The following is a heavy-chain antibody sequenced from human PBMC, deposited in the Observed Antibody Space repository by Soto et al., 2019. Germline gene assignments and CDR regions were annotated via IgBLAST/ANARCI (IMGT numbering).Heavy chain of an antibody. CDR2: ISAYDGDT. D-gene: IGHD1-1*01. Sequence: QVQLVQSGAEVKKPGASVKVSCKASGYTFTSYGISWERQAPGQGLEWMAWISAYDGDTKYAQNLQGRVIMTTDSSTNTASMELRSRRSDVTAVYYCARDRPFCVSWEPIDYWGQGTLVTVSS. CDR3: ARDRPFCVSWEPIDY. J-gene: IGHJ4*02. CDR1: GYTFTSYG. V-gene: IGHV1-18*04.